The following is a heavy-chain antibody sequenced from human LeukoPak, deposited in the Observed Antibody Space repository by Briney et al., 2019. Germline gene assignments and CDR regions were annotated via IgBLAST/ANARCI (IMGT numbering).Heavy chain of an antibody. D-gene: IGHD1-26*01. V-gene: IGHV3-11*01. CDR3: ARDARELLESQDYFDY. CDR2: ISSSGSTI. J-gene: IGHJ4*02. CDR1: GFTFSDYY. Sequence: PGGSLRLSCAASGFTFSDYYMSWIRQAPGKGLEWVSYISSSGSTIYYADSVKGRFTISRDNFKNTLYLQMNSLRAEDTAVYYCARDARELLESQDYFDYWGQGTLVTVSS.